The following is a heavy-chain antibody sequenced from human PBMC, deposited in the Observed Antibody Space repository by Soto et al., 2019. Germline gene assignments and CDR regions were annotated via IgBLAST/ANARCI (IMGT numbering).Heavy chain of an antibody. D-gene: IGHD6-13*01. CDR2: IYYSGST. V-gene: IGHV4-61*01. CDR3: ASRVNSDSSSWPDAFDI. J-gene: IGHJ3*02. Sequence: SEPLSLTCTVSGGSVSSGSYYWSWIRQPPGKGLEWIGYIYYSGSTNYNPSLKSRVTISVDTSKNQFSLKLSSVTAADTAVYYCASRVNSDSSSWPDAFDIWGQGTMVTVSS. CDR1: GGSVSSGSYY.